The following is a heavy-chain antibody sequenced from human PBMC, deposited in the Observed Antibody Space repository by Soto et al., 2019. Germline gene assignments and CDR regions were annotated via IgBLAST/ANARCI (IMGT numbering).Heavy chain of an antibody. V-gene: IGHV4-59*11. D-gene: IGHD6-19*01. Sequence: SETLSLTCTVSGGSISSHYWSWIRQPPGKGLEWIGYIYYSGSTNYNPSLKSRVTISVDTSKNQFSLKLSSVTAADTAVYYCAREVASTAIDYWGQGTLVTVSS. CDR1: GGSISSHY. CDR3: AREVASTAIDY. CDR2: IYYSGST. J-gene: IGHJ4*02.